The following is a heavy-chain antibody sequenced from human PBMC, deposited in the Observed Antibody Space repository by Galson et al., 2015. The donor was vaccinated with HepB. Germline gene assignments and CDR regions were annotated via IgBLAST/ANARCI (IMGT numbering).Heavy chain of an antibody. CDR1: GFTFSDYY. D-gene: IGHD4-17*01. CDR2: ISHSTVYT. J-gene: IGHJ4*02. V-gene: IGHV3-11*06. Sequence: SLRLSCAASGFTFSDYYMSWIRQAPGKGLDWVSYISHSTVYTNYADSVKGRFTISRDNAKNSLYLQINSLRADDTAVYYCARVADADYGDHSHFDSWGQGTLVTVSS. CDR3: ARVADADYGDHSHFDS.